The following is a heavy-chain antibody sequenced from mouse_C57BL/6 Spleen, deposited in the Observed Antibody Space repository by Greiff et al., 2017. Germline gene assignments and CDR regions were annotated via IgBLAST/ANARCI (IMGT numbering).Heavy chain of an antibody. V-gene: IGHV1-61*01. CDR1: GYPFTSYW. D-gene: IGHD2-10*01. Sequence: QVQLQQPGAELVRPGSSVKLSCKASGYPFTSYWMAWVKQRPGQGLEWIGNIYPSDSETHYNQKFKDKATLTVDKSSSTAYMQLSSLTSEDSAVYYWATYSFAYWGQGTLVTVSA. CDR3: ATYSFAY. J-gene: IGHJ3*01. CDR2: IYPSDSET.